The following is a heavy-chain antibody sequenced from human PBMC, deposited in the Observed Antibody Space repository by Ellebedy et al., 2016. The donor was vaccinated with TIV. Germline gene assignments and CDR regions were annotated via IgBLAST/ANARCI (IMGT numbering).Heavy chain of an antibody. CDR2: IDPSDSYT. Sequence: GESLKISXKGSGYSFTSYWISWVRQMPGKGLEWMGRIDPSDSYTNYSPSFQGQVTISADKSISTAYLQWSSLKASDTAMYYCARLLKYSSGPSRRSDYWGQGTLVTVSS. J-gene: IGHJ4*02. V-gene: IGHV5-10-1*04. CDR3: ARLLKYSSGPSRRSDY. CDR1: GYSFTSYW. D-gene: IGHD6-19*01.